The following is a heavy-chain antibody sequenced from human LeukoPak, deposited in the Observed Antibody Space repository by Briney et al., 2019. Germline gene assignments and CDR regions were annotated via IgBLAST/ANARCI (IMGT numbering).Heavy chain of an antibody. V-gene: IGHV1-2*06. D-gene: IGHD2-21*01. CDR1: GYTFTGYY. CDR3: ARFLFFGRRAGMDV. J-gene: IGHJ6*02. Sequence: ASVKVSCKASGYTFTGYYMHWVRQAPGQGLEWMGRINPNSGGTTYAQKFQGRVTMTRDTSISTAYMELSRLRSDDTAVYYCARFLFFGRRAGMDVWGQGTTVTVSS. CDR2: INPNSGGT.